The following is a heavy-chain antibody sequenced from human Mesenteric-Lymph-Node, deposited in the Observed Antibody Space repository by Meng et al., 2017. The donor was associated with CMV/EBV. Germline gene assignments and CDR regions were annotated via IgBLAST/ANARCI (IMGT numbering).Heavy chain of an antibody. CDR3: ARDEGYYGSGSNFDY. CDR1: GYTFTSYA. J-gene: IGHJ4*02. Sequence: SGYTFTSYAMNWVRQAPGQGLEWMGWINTNTGNPTYVQGFTGRFVFSLDTSVSTAYLQISSLKAEDTAVYYCARDEGYYGSGSNFDYWGQGTLVTVSS. V-gene: IGHV7-4-1*02. CDR2: INTNTGNP. D-gene: IGHD3-10*01.